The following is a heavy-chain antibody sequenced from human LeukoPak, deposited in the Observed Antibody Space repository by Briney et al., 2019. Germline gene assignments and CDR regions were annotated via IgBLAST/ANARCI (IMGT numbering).Heavy chain of an antibody. J-gene: IGHJ4*02. Sequence: PSETLSLTCAVYGGSFSGYYWSWIRRPPGKGLEWIGEINHSGSTNYNPSLKSRVTISVDTSKNQFSLKLSSVTAADTAVYYCAIWSSGSEYYFDYWGQGTLVTVSS. CDR3: AIWSSGSEYYFDY. D-gene: IGHD6-19*01. CDR1: GGSFSGYY. V-gene: IGHV4-34*01. CDR2: INHSGST.